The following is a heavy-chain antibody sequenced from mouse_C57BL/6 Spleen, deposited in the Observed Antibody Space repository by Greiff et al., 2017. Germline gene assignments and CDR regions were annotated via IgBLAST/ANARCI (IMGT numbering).Heavy chain of an antibody. CDR3: TREVTHYYAMDY. CDR2: IDPETGGT. J-gene: IGHJ4*01. V-gene: IGHV1-15*01. CDR1: GYTFTDYE. D-gene: IGHD2-1*01. Sequence: VQLQQSGAELVRPGASVTLSCKASGYTFTDYEMHWVKQTPVHGLEWIGAIDPETGGTAYNQKFKGKAILTADKSSSTAYMELRSLTSEDSAVYYCTREVTHYYAMDYWGQGTSVTVSS.